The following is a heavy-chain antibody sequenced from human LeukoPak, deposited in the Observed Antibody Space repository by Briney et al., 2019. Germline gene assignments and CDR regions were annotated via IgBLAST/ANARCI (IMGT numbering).Heavy chain of an antibody. D-gene: IGHD2-15*01. V-gene: IGHV1-2*02. J-gene: IGHJ4*01. CDR2: INLNSGGT. CDR3: AREDRYCSGGSCPEYYFGY. CDR1: GYTFTGYY. Sequence: ASVKVSCKSSGYTFTGYYMHWVRQPPGQGLEGMGGINLNSGGTNYAQKFRGRVTMTRDTPISTAYMELSRLRSDDTAVYYCAREDRYCSGGSCPEYYFGYWGKGTLVTVAS.